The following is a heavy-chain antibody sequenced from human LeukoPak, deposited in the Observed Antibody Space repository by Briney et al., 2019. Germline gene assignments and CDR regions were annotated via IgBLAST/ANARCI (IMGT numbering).Heavy chain of an antibody. V-gene: IGHV4-34*01. CDR2: INHSGST. CDR1: GESFSGYY. CDR3: ARGITYDSSGHDAFDI. J-gene: IGHJ3*02. D-gene: IGHD3-22*01. Sequence: PSETLSLTCAVYGESFSGYYWSWIRQPPGKGLEWIGEINHSGSTNYNPSLKSRVTISVDTSKNQFSLKLSSVTAADTAVYYCARGITYDSSGHDAFDIWGQGTMVTVSS.